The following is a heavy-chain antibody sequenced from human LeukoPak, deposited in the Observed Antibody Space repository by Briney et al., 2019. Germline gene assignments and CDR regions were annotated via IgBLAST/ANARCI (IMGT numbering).Heavy chain of an antibody. V-gene: IGHV3-21*06. Sequence: GGSLRLSCAASGFTFSSYSMNWVRQAPGKGLEWVSSISSSSSYIYYADSLKGRFTISRDNAKNSLYLQMNSLRAEDTAVYYCARVDYYYYGMDVWGQGTTVTVSS. J-gene: IGHJ6*02. CDR3: ARVDYYYYGMDV. CDR1: GFTFSSYS. CDR2: ISSSSSYI.